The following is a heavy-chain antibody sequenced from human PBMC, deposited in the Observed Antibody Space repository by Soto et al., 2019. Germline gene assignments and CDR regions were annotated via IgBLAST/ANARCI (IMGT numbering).Heavy chain of an antibody. CDR3: ARLNNYYYYGMDV. Sequence: PSETLSLTCTVSGGSISSSSYYWGWIRQPPGKGLEWIGCIYYSGSTYYNPSLKSRVTISVDTSKNQFSLKLSSVTAADTAVYYCARLNNYYYYGMDVWGQGTTVTVSS. V-gene: IGHV4-39*01. J-gene: IGHJ6*02. CDR1: GGSISSSSYY. CDR2: IYYSGST.